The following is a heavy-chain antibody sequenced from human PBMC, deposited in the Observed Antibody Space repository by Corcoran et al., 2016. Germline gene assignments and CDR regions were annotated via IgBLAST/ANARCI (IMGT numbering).Heavy chain of an antibody. Sequence: QVQLVQSGAEVKKPGSSVKVSCTASGGTFSSYAISWVRQAPGQGHEWMGGIIPIFGTANYAQKFQGRVTITADESTSTSSMELSSLGSEDTAVYYCAGGGVVGYYYGIDVWGQGSTVTVSS. CDR2: IIPIFGTA. CDR1: GGTFSSYA. CDR3: AGGGVVGYYYGIDV. V-gene: IGHV1-69*01. J-gene: IGHJ6*02. D-gene: IGHD3-3*01.